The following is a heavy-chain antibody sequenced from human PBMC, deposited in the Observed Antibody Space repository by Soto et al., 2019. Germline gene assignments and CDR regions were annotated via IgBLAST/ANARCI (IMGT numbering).Heavy chain of an antibody. D-gene: IGHD6-19*01. CDR3: ATGLMVVGTPYCSHYYYMDV. V-gene: IGHV6-1*01. CDR1: GDSVSSNSAA. J-gene: IGHJ6*03. Sequence: SQTLSLTCAISGDSVSSNSAAWNWIRQSPSRGLEWLGRTYYRSKWYNDYAVSVKSRLTINPDTSKNQFSLQLNSVPPEDTAVYYCATGLMVVGTPYCSHYYYMDVWGKGTTVTVSS. CDR2: TYYRSKWYN.